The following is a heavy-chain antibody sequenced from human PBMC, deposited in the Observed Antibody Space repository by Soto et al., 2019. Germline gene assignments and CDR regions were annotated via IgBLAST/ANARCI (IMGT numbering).Heavy chain of an antibody. V-gene: IGHV3-23*01. CDR3: AREIRTAGTADDY. CDR2: ISGSFVST. CDR1: GFSFSSYA. J-gene: IGHJ4*02. D-gene: IGHD6-13*01. Sequence: AGGSLRLSCVDSGFSFSSYAMNWVRQAPGKGLAWVSTISGSFVSTYYADSVQGRFTISRDNAKNTLYLQRNSLRAEDTAVYYCAREIRTAGTADDYWGPGTLVTVSS.